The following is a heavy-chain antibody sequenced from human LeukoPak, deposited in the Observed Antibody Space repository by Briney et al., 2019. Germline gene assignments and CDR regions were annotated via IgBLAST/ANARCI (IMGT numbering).Heavy chain of an antibody. CDR2: IYYSGST. D-gene: IGHD6-13*01. V-gene: IGHV4-39*07. CDR1: GGSISSSSYY. J-gene: IGHJ5*02. CDR3: ARDSSSSVNWFDP. Sequence: SETLSLTCTVSGGSISSSSYYWGWIRQPPGKGLERIGSIYYSGSTYYNPSLKSRVTISVDTSKNQFSLKLSSVTAADTAVYYCARDSSSSVNWFDPWGQGTLVTVSS.